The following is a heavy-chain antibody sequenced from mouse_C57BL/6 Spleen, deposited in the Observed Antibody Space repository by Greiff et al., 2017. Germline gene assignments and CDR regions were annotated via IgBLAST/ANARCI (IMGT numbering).Heavy chain of an antibody. CDR3: ARDPPYV. Sequence: EVKLVESGGGLVKPGGSLKLSCAASGFTFSSYAMSWVRQTPEKRLEWVATISDGGSYTYYPDNVKGRFTISRDNAKNNLYLQMSHLKSEDTAMYYFARDPPYVWGQGTTLTVSS. V-gene: IGHV5-4*01. CDR2: ISDGGSYT. CDR1: GFTFSSYA. J-gene: IGHJ2*01.